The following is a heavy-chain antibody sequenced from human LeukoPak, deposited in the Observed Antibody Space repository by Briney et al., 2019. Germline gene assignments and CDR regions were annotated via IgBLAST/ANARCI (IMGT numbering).Heavy chain of an antibody. V-gene: IGHV1-46*01. Sequence: ASVKVSCKASGYTFTSYYMHWVRQAPGQGLEWMGIINPSGGSTSYAQRFQGRVTMTRDTSTSTVYVELSSLRSEDTAVYYCARAQGSKTYYYDSSGYSGFDYWGQGTLVTVSS. D-gene: IGHD3-22*01. J-gene: IGHJ4*02. CDR3: ARAQGSKTYYYDSSGYSGFDY. CDR1: GYTFTSYY. CDR2: INPSGGST.